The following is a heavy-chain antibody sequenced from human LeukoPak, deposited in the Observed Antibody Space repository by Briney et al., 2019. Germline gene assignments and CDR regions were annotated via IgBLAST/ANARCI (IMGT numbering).Heavy chain of an antibody. CDR2: INPDSGSS. CDR3: ARDMTGGIWARATSFDH. D-gene: IGHD1-14*01. Sequence: GASVKVSCKVSGYTLTELSMHWVRQAPGQGPEWMGWINPDSGSSEYGQKFQGRVTFTSDTSSTTIYMEVRSLKSDDTAVYYCARDMTGGIWARATSFDHWGQGTLVTVSS. V-gene: IGHV1-2*02. CDR1: GYTLTELS. J-gene: IGHJ4*02.